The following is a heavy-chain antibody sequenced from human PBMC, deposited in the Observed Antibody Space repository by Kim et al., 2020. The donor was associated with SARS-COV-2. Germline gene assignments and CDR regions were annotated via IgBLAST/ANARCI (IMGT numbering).Heavy chain of an antibody. V-gene: IGHV3-23*01. Sequence: GGSLRLSCAASVYTFSSYALNWVRQAPGKGLEWVSIINTGGGTTNYADSVKGRFTVSRDNSKNTLYLQMNSLRGEDTAVYYCAKHILSSGDYFAYWGQGTLVTVTS. CDR1: VYTFSSYA. CDR2: INTGGGTT. D-gene: IGHD2-15*01. CDR3: AKHILSSGDYFAY. J-gene: IGHJ4*02.